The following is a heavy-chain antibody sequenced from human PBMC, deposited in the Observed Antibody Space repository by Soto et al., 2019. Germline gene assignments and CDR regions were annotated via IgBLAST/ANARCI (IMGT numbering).Heavy chain of an antibody. Sequence: SETLSLTCTVSGGSISSGGYYWSWIRQHPGKGLEWIGYIYYSGSTYYNPSLKSRVTISVDTSKNQFSLKLSSVTAADTAVYYCARALTVHDAFDIWGQGTMVTVSS. D-gene: IGHD4-17*01. CDR1: GGSISSGGYY. J-gene: IGHJ3*02. V-gene: IGHV4-31*03. CDR2: IYYSGST. CDR3: ARALTVHDAFDI.